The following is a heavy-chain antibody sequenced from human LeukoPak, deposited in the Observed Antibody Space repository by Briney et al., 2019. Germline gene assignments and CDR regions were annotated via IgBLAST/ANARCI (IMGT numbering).Heavy chain of an antibody. CDR2: IYYSGST. CDR1: GASISSSSYY. V-gene: IGHV4-39*01. CDR3: ARGGSSWYDYFGY. Sequence: SETLSLTCTVSGASISSSSYYWGWIRQPPGKGLEWIGSIYYSGSTHYNPSLKSRVTISVDTSKNQFSLKRSYVTAEDTAVYYCARGGSSWYDYFGYWGQGTLVTVSS. D-gene: IGHD6-13*01. J-gene: IGHJ4*02.